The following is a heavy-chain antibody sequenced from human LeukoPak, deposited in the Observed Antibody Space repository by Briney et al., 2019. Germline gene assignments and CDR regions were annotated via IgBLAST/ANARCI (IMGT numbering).Heavy chain of an antibody. Sequence: GASVKVSCKVSGYTLTELSMHWVRQAPGKGLEWMGGFDPEDGETIYAQKFQGWVTMTRDTSISTAYMELSRLRSDDTAVYYCARGYMVRGVNWFDPWGQGTLVTVSS. D-gene: IGHD3-10*01. CDR2: FDPEDGET. V-gene: IGHV1-24*01. CDR1: GYTLTELS. CDR3: ARGYMVRGVNWFDP. J-gene: IGHJ5*02.